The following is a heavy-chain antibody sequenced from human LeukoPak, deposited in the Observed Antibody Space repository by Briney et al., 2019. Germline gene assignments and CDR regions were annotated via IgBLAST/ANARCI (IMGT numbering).Heavy chain of an antibody. CDR3: ARDPCNYYCSGSYRSN. J-gene: IGHJ4*02. V-gene: IGHV3-66*01. CDR2: IYIGGST. Sequence: PVGSLRLSCAASGVSVSSNYMSWVRQTPGKGLEWVSVIYIGGSTYYTDSLKGRVSISRDTSKNTLYLNMNSVRAADTAVYYCARDPCNYYCSGSYRSNRGEGTLVTVSS. CDR1: GVSVSSNY. D-gene: IGHD3-10*01.